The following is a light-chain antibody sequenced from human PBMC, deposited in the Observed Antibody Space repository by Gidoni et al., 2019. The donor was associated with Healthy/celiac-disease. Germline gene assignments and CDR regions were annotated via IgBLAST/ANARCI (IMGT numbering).Light chain of an antibody. J-gene: IGKJ5*01. CDR3: QQANSFPIT. Sequence: IQMTQSPSSVSASVGDRVTIPCRASQNIITWLAWYQQKPGKAPKFLIYGASTLHGGVPSRFSGSGSGTEFTLTISSLQPEDFATYYCQQANSFPITFGQGTRLEL. V-gene: IGKV1-12*01. CDR1: QNIITW. CDR2: GAS.